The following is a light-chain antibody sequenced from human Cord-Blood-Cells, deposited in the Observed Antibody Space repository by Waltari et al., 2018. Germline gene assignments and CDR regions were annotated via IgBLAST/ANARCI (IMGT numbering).Light chain of an antibody. CDR1: SSDVGSYNL. Sequence: QSALTQPASVSGSPGQSITISCTGTSSDVGSYNLVSWYHQHPGKAPKLMIYEGSKRPSGVSNRFSGSKSGNTASLTISGLQAEDEADYYCCSYAGRVFGGGTKLTVL. CDR3: CSYAGRV. V-gene: IGLV2-23*01. CDR2: EGS. J-gene: IGLJ3*02.